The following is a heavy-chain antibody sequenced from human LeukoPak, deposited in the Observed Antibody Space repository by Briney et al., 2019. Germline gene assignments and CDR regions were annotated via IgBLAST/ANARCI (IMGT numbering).Heavy chain of an antibody. CDR2: IIPILGIA. V-gene: IGHV1-69*04. CDR3: ARYTYYDFWSGYPGRGMDV. J-gene: IGHJ6*02. D-gene: IGHD3-3*01. Sequence: ASVKVSCKASGGTFSSYAISWVRQAPGQGLEWMGRIIPILGIANYAQKFQGRVTITADKSTSTAYMELSSLRSEDTAVYYCARYTYYDFWSGYPGRGMDVWGQGTTVTVSS. CDR1: GGTFSSYA.